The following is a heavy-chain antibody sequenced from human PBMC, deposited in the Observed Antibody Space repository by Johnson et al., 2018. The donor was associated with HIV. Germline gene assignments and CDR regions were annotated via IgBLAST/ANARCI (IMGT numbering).Heavy chain of an antibody. J-gene: IGHJ3*02. V-gene: IGHV3-30*03. CDR2: ISYDGSYK. CDR1: GFTFSSYW. Sequence: QVQLVESGGGLVQPGGSLRLSCAASGFTFSSYWMSWVRQAPGKGLEWVASISYDGSYKYYADSVKGRFTISRDNSKNTLYLQMNSLRAEDTAVYYCARDYPYDRSPRGAFDIWGHGTMVTVSS. CDR3: ARDYPYDRSPRGAFDI. D-gene: IGHD3-22*01.